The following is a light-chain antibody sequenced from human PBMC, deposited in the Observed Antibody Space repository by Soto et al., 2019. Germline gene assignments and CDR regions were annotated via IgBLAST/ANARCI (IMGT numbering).Light chain of an antibody. CDR2: AAS. CDR3: QQSYSTPFT. Sequence: DIQMTQSPSSLSASVGDRVTITCRASQSISSYLNWYRQKPGKAPKLLIYAASSLHGGVPSRFSGSGSGTDFTLTISSLQPEDFATYYCQQSYSTPFTFGPGTKVDI. J-gene: IGKJ3*01. CDR1: QSISSY. V-gene: IGKV1-39*01.